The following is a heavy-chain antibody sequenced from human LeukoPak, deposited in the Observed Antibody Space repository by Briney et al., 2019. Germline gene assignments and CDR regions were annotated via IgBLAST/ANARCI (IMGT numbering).Heavy chain of an antibody. D-gene: IGHD3-9*01. J-gene: IGHJ4*02. CDR1: GDSISSYY. V-gene: IGHV4-39*01. Sequence: SETLSLTCTVSGDSISSYYWGWIRQPPGKGLEWIGSIYYSGSTYYNPSLKSRVTISVDTSKNQFSLKLSSVTAADTAVYYCATQYYDILTGYYATIDYWGQGTLVTVSS. CDR3: ATQYYDILTGYYATIDY. CDR2: IYYSGST.